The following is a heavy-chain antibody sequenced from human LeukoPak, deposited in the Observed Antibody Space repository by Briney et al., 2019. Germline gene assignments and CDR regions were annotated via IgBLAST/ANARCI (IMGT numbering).Heavy chain of an antibody. Sequence: SVKVSCKASGGTFSSYAISWVRQAPGQGLEWMGGIIPIFGTANYAQKFQGRVTITADESTSTAYMELSSLRSEDTAVYYCARDSSDFRNLIPHWGQGTLVTVSS. CDR2: IIPIFGTA. CDR3: ARDSSDFRNLIPH. D-gene: IGHD1-14*01. CDR1: GGTFSSYA. V-gene: IGHV1-69*13. J-gene: IGHJ1*01.